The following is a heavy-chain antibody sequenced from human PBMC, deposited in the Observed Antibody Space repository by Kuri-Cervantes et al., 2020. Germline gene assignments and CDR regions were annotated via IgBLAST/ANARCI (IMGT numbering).Heavy chain of an antibody. Sequence: GESLKISCAASRFAFDDYGMNWVRQVPGKGLEWVSGINWSGRSTGYADSVKGRFTISRDNAKNSLYLQMNSLRAEDTAVYYCARGGSSWLDYWGQGTLVTVSS. D-gene: IGHD6-13*01. V-gene: IGHV3-20*04. CDR2: INWSGRST. CDR1: RFAFDDYG. CDR3: ARGGSSWLDY. J-gene: IGHJ4*02.